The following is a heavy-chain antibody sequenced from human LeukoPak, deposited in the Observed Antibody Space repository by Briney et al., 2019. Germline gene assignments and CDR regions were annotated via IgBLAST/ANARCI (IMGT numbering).Heavy chain of an antibody. Sequence: GESLKISCKGSGYSFTSYWIGWVRQMPGKGLEWMGIIYHGDSDTRYSPSFQGQVTISADKSISTAYLQWSSLKASDTAMYYCARVEQLGGYTDYYYGVDVWGQGTTVTVS. CDR1: GYSFTSYW. V-gene: IGHV5-51*01. J-gene: IGHJ6*02. CDR3: ARVEQLGGYTDYYYGVDV. CDR2: IYHGDSDT. D-gene: IGHD6-13*01.